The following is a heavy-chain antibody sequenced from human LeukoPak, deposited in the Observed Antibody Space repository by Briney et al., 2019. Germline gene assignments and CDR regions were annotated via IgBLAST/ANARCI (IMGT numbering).Heavy chain of an antibody. CDR1: GFTFSSYG. D-gene: IGHD3-9*01. Sequence: GRSLRLSCAASGFTFSSYGMHWVRQAPGKGLEWVAVISYDGSNKYYADSVKGRFTISRDNSKNTLYLQMNSLRAEDTAVYYCAKDGYDILIGYHDAFDIWGQGTMVTVSS. V-gene: IGHV3-30*18. J-gene: IGHJ3*02. CDR3: AKDGYDILIGYHDAFDI. CDR2: ISYDGSNK.